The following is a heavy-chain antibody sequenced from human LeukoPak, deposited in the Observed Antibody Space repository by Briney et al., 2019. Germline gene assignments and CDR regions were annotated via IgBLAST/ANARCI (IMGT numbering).Heavy chain of an antibody. CDR2: INPSGGST. J-gene: IGHJ3*02. CDR3: ARSEDAFDI. V-gene: IGHV1-46*01. Sequence: VASVKVSCKASGYTLTNYYIHWVRQAPGQGLEWMGIINPSGGSTSYAQKFQGRVTMTRDMSTSTVYMELSSLRSEDTAVFYCARSEDAFDIWGQGTMVTVSS. CDR1: GYTLTNYY.